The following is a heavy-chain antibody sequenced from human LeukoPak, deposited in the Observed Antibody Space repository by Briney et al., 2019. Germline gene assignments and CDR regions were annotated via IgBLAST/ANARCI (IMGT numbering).Heavy chain of an antibody. D-gene: IGHD2-2*01. CDR3: ARGNFGKYQLPVDY. CDR2: IWYDGSNK. V-gene: IGHV3-33*01. CDR1: GFTFSSYG. J-gene: IGHJ4*02. Sequence: PGGSLRLSCAASGFTFSSYGMHWVRQAPGKGLEWVAVIWYDGSNKYYADSVKGRFTISRDNSKNTLYLQMNSLRAEDTAVYYCARGNFGKYQLPVDYWGQGTLVTVSS.